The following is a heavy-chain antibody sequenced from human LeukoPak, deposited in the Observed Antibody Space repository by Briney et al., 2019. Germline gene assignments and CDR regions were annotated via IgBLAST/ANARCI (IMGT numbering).Heavy chain of an antibody. V-gene: IGHV3-30-3*01. CDR3: ARDRARAFDY. Sequence: GGSLRLSCAASGFTFSSYAMHWVRQAPGKGLEWVAVISYDGSNKYYADSVKGRFTISRDNSKNTVFLQMNSLRAEDTAVYYCARDRARAFDYWGQGTLVTVSS. CDR2: ISYDGSNK. D-gene: IGHD5-12*01. CDR1: GFTFSSYA. J-gene: IGHJ4*02.